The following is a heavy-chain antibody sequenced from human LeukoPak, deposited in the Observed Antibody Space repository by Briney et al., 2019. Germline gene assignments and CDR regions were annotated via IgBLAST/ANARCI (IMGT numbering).Heavy chain of an antibody. CDR1: GFTFSSYA. V-gene: IGHV3-23*01. J-gene: IGHJ4*02. D-gene: IGHD3-3*01. CDR2: VSGGGHNT. CDR3: AKDRSSWYYPFDS. Sequence: GGSLRLSCVASGFTFSSYAMSWVRQAPGKGLEWVSVVSGGGHNTYYADSVKGRFTMSRDNSKRTVYLQMNSLRAEETAVYYCAKDRSSWYYPFDSWGQGTLVTVSS.